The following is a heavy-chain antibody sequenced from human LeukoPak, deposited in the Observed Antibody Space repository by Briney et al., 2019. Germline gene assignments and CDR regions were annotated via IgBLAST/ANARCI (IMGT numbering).Heavy chain of an antibody. Sequence: GASVKVSCKASGGTFSSYAISWVRQAPGQGLEWMGGIIPIFGTANYAQKFQGRVTITADESTSTAYMELSSLRSEDTAVYYCAREVGYCSSTSCYGGEDYYYYYMDVWGKGTTVTVSS. CDR3: AREVGYCSSTSCYGGEDYYYYYMDV. V-gene: IGHV1-69*13. J-gene: IGHJ6*03. D-gene: IGHD2-2*01. CDR2: IIPIFGTA. CDR1: GGTFSSYA.